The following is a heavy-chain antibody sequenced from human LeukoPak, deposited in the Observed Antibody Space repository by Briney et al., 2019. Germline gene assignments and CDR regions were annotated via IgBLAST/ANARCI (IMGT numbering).Heavy chain of an antibody. V-gene: IGHV3-30-3*01. CDR1: GFIFSDYP. Sequence: PGTSLRLSCAASGFIFSDYPMHWVRQAPGKGLEGVAVISSEGNNQYYAASVKGRFTIFRETSKNTLYMQMSSLRAEERGGYYCSRAQNTAWHNFEYWGQGTLVTVSS. J-gene: IGHJ4*02. CDR3: SRAQNTAWHNFEY. D-gene: IGHD2-21*02. CDR2: ISSEGNNQ.